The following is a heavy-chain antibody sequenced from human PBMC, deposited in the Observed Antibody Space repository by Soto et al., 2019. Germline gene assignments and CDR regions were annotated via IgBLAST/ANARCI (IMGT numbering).Heavy chain of an antibody. CDR2: VYHSGRT. Sequence: SETLSLTCSVSGGSISFYNWNWIRQSPEKGLGWIGYVYHSGRTNYNPSLKSRVTISVDTSKNQFSLQLSAVTAADTAVYYCAKGDSTTHGDSFDIWGQGTMVTVSS. CDR1: GGSISFYN. J-gene: IGHJ3*02. CDR3: AKGDSTTHGDSFDI. V-gene: IGHV4-59*01. D-gene: IGHD6-13*01.